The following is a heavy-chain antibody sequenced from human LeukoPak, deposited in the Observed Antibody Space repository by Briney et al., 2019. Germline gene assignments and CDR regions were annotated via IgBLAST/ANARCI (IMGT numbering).Heavy chain of an antibody. CDR1: GGSISSYY. J-gene: IGHJ3*02. D-gene: IGHD3-10*01. CDR2: IYYSGRT. CDR3: ARGTGWPVRGVRSAFDI. V-gene: IGHV4-59*08. Sequence: SETLSLTCTVSGGSISSYYWSWIRQPPGKGREWIGYIYYSGRTNYNPSLKSRVTISVDTSKNQFSLKLSSVTAADTAVYYCARGTGWPVRGVRSAFDIWGQGTMVTVSS.